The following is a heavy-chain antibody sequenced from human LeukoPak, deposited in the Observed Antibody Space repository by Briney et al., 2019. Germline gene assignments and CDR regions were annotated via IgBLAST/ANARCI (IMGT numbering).Heavy chain of an antibody. Sequence: SVNVSCKASGFTFTSSAMQWVRQARGQRLEWIGWIVVGSGNTNYAQKFQERVTITRDMSTSTAYMELSSLRSEDTAVYYCAADLWGSGDPNDYWGQGTLVTVSS. D-gene: IGHD3-16*01. CDR3: AADLWGSGDPNDY. J-gene: IGHJ4*02. CDR2: IVVGSGNT. V-gene: IGHV1-58*02. CDR1: GFTFTSSA.